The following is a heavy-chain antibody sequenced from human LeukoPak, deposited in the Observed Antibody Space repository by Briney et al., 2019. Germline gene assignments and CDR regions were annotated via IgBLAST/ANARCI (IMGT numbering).Heavy chain of an antibody. J-gene: IGHJ4*02. V-gene: IGHV3-21*01. D-gene: IGHD3-16*01. CDR3: ARADRLGAALLASFDY. CDR2: ISSSSSYI. CDR1: GFTFSSYS. Sequence: GGSLRLSCAASGFTFSSYSMNWVRQAPGKGLEWVSSISSSSSYIYYADSVKGRFTISRDNAKNSLYLQMNSLRAEDTAVYYCARADRLGAALLASFDYWGQGTLVTVSS.